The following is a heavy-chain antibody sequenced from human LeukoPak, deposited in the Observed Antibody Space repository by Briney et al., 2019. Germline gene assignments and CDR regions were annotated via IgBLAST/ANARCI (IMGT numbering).Heavy chain of an antibody. Sequence: GSSVKVSCKASGGTFSSYAISWVRQAPGQGLEWMGGIIPIFGTANYAQKFQGRVTITADESTSTAYKELSSLRSEDTAVYYCARGTRAIFGVVIHYYYYGMDVWGQGTTVTVSS. CDR1: GGTFSSYA. D-gene: IGHD3-3*01. CDR2: IIPIFGTA. J-gene: IGHJ6*02. V-gene: IGHV1-69*01. CDR3: ARGTRAIFGVVIHYYYYGMDV.